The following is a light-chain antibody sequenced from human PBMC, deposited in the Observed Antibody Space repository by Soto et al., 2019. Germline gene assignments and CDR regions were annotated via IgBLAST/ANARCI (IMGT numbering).Light chain of an antibody. CDR2: DAS. J-gene: IGKJ1*01. CDR1: ERISIW. CDR3: QQYNRYWT. V-gene: IGKV1-5*01. Sequence: DIQMTHAPSTLSASLLYIVTITGRSSERISIWLALYQQKPGKAPKLLIYDASSLESGVPSRFSGSGSGTEFTLTISSLQPDDFENYYCQQYNRYWTFGQGTKVDIK.